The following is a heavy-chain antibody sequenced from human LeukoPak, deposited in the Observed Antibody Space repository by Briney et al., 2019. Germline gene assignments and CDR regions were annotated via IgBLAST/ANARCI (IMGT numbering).Heavy chain of an antibody. CDR3: AIGQVGATLDY. J-gene: IGHJ4*02. Sequence: EASVPDSCKASGYTYTSYDINWVRQATGQGLEWMGWMNPNSGNTGYAQKFQGRVTTTTNASISTAYMELSSLRSEDTAVYYCAIGQVGATLDYWGQGTLVTVSS. CDR1: GYTYTSYD. CDR2: MNPNSGNT. V-gene: IGHV1-8*01. D-gene: IGHD1-26*01.